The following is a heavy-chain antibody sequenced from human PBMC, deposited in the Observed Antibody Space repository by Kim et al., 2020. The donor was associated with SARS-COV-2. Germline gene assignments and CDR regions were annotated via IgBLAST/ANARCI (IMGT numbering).Heavy chain of an antibody. CDR1: GFTFSSKW. Sequence: GGSLRLSCAASGFTFSSKWMHWVRQAPGKGLVWVSRINSEGSSTNYADSVKGRFTISRDNAKNTLYLEMNSLRAEDTAVYYCARDVFVGSSWRTGRGWFDPWGQGTLVTVSS. CDR3: ARDVFVGSSWRTGRGWFDP. V-gene: IGHV3-74*01. CDR2: INSEGSST. D-gene: IGHD6-13*01. J-gene: IGHJ5*02.